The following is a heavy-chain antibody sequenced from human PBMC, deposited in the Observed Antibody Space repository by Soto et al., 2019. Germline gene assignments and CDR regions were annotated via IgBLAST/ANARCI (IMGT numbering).Heavy chain of an antibody. V-gene: IGHV1-69*06. Sequence: QVQLVQSGAEVKKPGSSVKVSCTASVGPFSSYAINWVRQAPGQGLEWMGVITPMFGAPHYAQNFKGRITITADKSTNTAYMELSSLTSGDTAVYFWARVFTGRWFDPWGQGPLVTVSS. CDR3: ARVFTGRWFDP. CDR1: VGPFSSYA. D-gene: IGHD3-10*02. J-gene: IGHJ5*02. CDR2: ITPMFGAP.